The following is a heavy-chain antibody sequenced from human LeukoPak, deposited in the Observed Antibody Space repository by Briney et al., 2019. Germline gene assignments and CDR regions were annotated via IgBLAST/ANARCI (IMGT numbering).Heavy chain of an antibody. Sequence: SETLSLTCIVSGGSISNYYWSWIRQPPGKGLEWIGYIFYSGNTNYNPSLKSRVTISVDTSKNQFSLKLSSVTAADTAVYYCARDQSLGTTGTVFDPWGQGTLVTVSS. CDR2: IFYSGNT. J-gene: IGHJ5*02. V-gene: IGHV4-59*01. CDR3: ARDQSLGTTGTVFDP. D-gene: IGHD1-1*01. CDR1: GGSISNYY.